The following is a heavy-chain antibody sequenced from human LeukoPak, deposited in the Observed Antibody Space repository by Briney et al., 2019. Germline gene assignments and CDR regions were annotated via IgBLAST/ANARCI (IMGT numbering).Heavy chain of an antibody. CDR2: IYYSGST. J-gene: IGHJ4*02. D-gene: IGHD4-4*01. Sequence: SETLSLTCTVSGGSISSYYWSWIRQPPGKGLEWIGYIYYSGSTNYNPSLKSRVTISVDTSKSQFSLKLSSVTAADTAVYYCARMRATVTTFFDYWGQGALVTVSS. CDR3: ARMRATVTTFFDY. V-gene: IGHV4-59*08. CDR1: GGSISSYY.